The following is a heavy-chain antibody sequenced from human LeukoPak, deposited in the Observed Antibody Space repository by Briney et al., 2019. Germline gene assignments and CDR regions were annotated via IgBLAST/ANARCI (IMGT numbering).Heavy chain of an antibody. D-gene: IGHD3-10*01. Sequence: ASETLSLTCAVYGGSFSGYYWSWIRQPPGKGLEWIGYIYYSGSTNYNPSLKSRVTISVDTSKNQFSLKLSSVTAADTAVYYCARGTPRILLWFGESDAFDIWGQGTMVTVSS. J-gene: IGHJ3*02. CDR2: IYYSGST. CDR1: GGSFSGYY. CDR3: ARGTPRILLWFGESDAFDI. V-gene: IGHV4-59*13.